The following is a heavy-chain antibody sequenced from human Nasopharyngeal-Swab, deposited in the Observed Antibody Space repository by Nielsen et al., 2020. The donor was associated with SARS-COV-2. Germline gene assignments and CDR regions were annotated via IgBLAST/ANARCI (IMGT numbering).Heavy chain of an antibody. CDR2: INPNSGGT. CDR3: ARGSYYYGSGQPSDAFDI. Sequence: ASVKVSCKASGYTFTGYYMHWVRQAPGQGLEWMGWINPNSGGTNYAQKFQGWVTVTRDTSISTAYMELSRLRSDDTAVYYCARGSYYYGSGQPSDAFDIWGQGTMVTVSS. CDR1: GYTFTGYY. J-gene: IGHJ3*02. D-gene: IGHD3-10*01. V-gene: IGHV1-2*04.